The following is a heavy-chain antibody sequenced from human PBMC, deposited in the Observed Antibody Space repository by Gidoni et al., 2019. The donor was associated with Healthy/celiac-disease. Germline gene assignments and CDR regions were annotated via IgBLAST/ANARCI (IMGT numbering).Heavy chain of an antibody. D-gene: IGHD3-3*01. CDR1: GFTFSNAW. CDR2: IKSKTDGGTT. J-gene: IGHJ4*02. Sequence: RLSCAASGFTFSNAWMSWVRQAPGKGLEWVGRIKSKTDGGTTDYAAPVKGRFTISRDDSKNTLYLQMNSLKTEDTAVYYCTTEYDFWSGPGYWGQGTLVTVSS. V-gene: IGHV3-15*01. CDR3: TTEYDFWSGPGY.